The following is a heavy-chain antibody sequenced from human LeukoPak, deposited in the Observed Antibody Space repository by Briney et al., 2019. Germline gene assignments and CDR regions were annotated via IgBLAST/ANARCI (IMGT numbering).Heavy chain of an antibody. Sequence: GGSLRLSCAASGFTFSSYSMNWVRQAPGKGLEWVSYISSSSSTIYYADSVKGRFTISRDNAKNSLYLQMNSLRAEDTAVYYCARDRWYSSSWYYFDYWGQGTLVTVSS. V-gene: IGHV3-48*04. D-gene: IGHD6-13*01. CDR1: GFTFSSYS. J-gene: IGHJ4*02. CDR2: ISSSSSTI. CDR3: ARDRWYSSSWYYFDY.